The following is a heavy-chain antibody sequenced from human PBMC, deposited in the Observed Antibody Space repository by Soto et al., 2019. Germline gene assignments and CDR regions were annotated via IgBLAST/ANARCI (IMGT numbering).Heavy chain of an antibody. CDR3: ARGRSSRRRTYYYDSSGYYFGY. J-gene: IGHJ4*02. CDR1: GGSISSYY. D-gene: IGHD3-22*01. Sequence: SETLSLTCTVSGGSISSYYWSWIRQPPGKGLEWIGYIYYSGSTNYNPSLKSRVTISVDTSKNQFSLKLSSVTAADTAVYYCARGRSSRRRTYYYDSSGYYFGYWGQGTLVTVSS. V-gene: IGHV4-59*12. CDR2: IYYSGST.